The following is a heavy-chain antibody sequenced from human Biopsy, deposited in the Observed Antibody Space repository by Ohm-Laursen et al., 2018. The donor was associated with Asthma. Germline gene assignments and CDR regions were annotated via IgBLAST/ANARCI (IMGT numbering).Heavy chain of an antibody. CDR1: GFTFSSYG. D-gene: IGHD3-3*01. CDR2: IWYDGSNK. V-gene: IGHV3-33*01. J-gene: IGHJ6*02. Sequence: SLRLSCAASGFTFSSYGMHWVRQAPGKGLEWVAVIWYDGSNKYYADSVKGRFTISRDNSKNTLYLQMNSLRAEDTAAYYCARSIYDFWSGYYGMDVWGQGTTVTVSS. CDR3: ARSIYDFWSGYYGMDV.